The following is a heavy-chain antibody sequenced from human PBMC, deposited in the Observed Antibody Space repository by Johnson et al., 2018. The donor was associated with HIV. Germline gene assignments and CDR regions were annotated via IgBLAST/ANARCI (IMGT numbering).Heavy chain of an antibody. Sequence: QVQLVESGGGVVQPGRSLRLSCAASGFTFSSYGMHWVRQAPGKGLEWVAVIWYDGSNKYYADSVKGRFTISRDNSKNTLYLQMNSLRAEDTAVFYCARASLARGGEHVGYAFDLWGQGTMVTVSS. CDR3: ARASLARGGEHVGYAFDL. D-gene: IGHD2-21*01. CDR1: GFTFSSYG. CDR2: IWYDGSNK. J-gene: IGHJ3*01. V-gene: IGHV3-33*08.